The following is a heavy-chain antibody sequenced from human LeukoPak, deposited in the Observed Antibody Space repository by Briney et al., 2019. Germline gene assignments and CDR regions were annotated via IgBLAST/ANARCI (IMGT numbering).Heavy chain of an antibody. Sequence: ASVTVSCKASGYTSTSYGISWVRQAPGQGLEWKGWISAYNGNTNYAQKLQGRVTMTTDTSTSTAYMELRSLRSDDTAVYYCARYCSGGSCYPDYWGQGPLVTVSS. J-gene: IGHJ4*02. D-gene: IGHD2-15*01. CDR1: GYTSTSYG. V-gene: IGHV1-18*01. CDR2: ISAYNGNT. CDR3: ARYCSGGSCYPDY.